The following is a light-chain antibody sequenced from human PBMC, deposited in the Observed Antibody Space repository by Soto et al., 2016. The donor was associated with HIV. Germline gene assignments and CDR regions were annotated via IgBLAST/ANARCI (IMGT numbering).Light chain of an antibody. CDR1: QDINNY. CDR3: QQYYSTLLT. V-gene: IGKV1-NL1*01. Sequence: DIQMTQSPSSLSASVGDTVTITCRASQDINNYLAWYQQEPGKAPKLLLYAASRLESGVPSRFSGSGSGTDYTLTISSLQPEDFATYYCQQYYSTLLTFGGGTKVEIK. J-gene: IGKJ4*01. CDR2: AAS.